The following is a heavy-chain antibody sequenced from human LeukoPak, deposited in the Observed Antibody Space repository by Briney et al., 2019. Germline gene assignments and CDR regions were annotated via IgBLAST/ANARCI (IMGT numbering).Heavy chain of an antibody. V-gene: IGHV3-64*02. CDR1: GFTFSSYS. Sequence: GGSLRLSCAASGFTFSSYSMHWVRQAPGKGLEHVSAISGNGGSTYYADSVNGRFTISRDNSKNTVYLQMGSLRAEDMAVYYCARVLSGYDYWGQGTLVTVSS. CDR3: ARVLSGYDY. CDR2: ISGNGGST. D-gene: IGHD3-22*01. J-gene: IGHJ4*02.